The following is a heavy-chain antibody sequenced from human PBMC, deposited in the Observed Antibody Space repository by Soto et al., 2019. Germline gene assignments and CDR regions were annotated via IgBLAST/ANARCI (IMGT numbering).Heavy chain of an antibody. J-gene: IGHJ5*02. V-gene: IGHV1-2*04. CDR3: ARDVRDWANSSSWYFENWFDP. CDR1: GYTFTGYY. Sequence: ASVKVSCKASGYTFTGYYMHWVRQAPGQGLEWMGWINPNSGGTNYAQKFQGWVTMTRDTSISTAYMELSRLRSDDTAVYYCARDVRDWANSSSWYFENWFDPWGQGTLVTVSS. D-gene: IGHD6-13*01. CDR2: INPNSGGT.